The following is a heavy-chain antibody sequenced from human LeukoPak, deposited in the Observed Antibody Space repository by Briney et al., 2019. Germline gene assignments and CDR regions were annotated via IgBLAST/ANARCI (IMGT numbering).Heavy chain of an antibody. CDR1: GFTFSSYE. D-gene: IGHD3-10*01. Sequence: PGGSLRLSCAASGFTFSSYEMNWVRQAPGKGLEWVSYISSSGSTIYYADSGKGRFTISRDNAKNSLYLQMNSLRAEDTAVYYCARDGVRGAYYMDVWGKGTTVTISS. J-gene: IGHJ6*03. V-gene: IGHV3-48*03. CDR3: ARDGVRGAYYMDV. CDR2: ISSSGSTI.